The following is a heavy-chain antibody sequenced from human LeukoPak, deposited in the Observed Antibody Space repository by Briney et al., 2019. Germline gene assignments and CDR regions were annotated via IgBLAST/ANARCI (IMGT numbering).Heavy chain of an antibody. Sequence: PGGSLRLSCAASGFTFASHVMSWVRQAPGKGLEWVSGISGSGGTTYYADSVKGRFTISRDNSKNTLYLQMNSLRAEDTAVYYCAKLPNLALYYFDFWGQGTLVTVSS. D-gene: IGHD1-7*01. J-gene: IGHJ4*02. CDR3: AKLPNLALYYFDF. CDR2: ISGSGGTT. CDR1: GFTFASHV. V-gene: IGHV3-23*01.